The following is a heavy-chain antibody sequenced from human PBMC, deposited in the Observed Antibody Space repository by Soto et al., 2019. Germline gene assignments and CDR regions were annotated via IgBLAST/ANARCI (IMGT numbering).Heavy chain of an antibody. J-gene: IGHJ4*02. V-gene: IGHV4-39*01. CDR1: GGSISSSSYY. D-gene: IGHD3-3*01. CDR3: ATHSTYYDFWSQY. Sequence: SSETLSLTCTVSGGSISSSSYYWGWIRQPPGKGLEWIGSIYYSGSTYYNPSLKSRVTISVDTSKNQFSLKLSSVTAADTAVYYCATHSTYYDFWSQYWGQGTLVTVS. CDR2: IYYSGST.